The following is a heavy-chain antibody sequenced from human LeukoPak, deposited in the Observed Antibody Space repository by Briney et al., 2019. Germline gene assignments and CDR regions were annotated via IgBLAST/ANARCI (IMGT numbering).Heavy chain of an antibody. Sequence: ASVKVSCKASGYTFTSYAMHWVRQAPGQRLEWMGWINAGNGNTKYSQKFQGRVTITRDTSASTAYMELSSLRSEDTAVYYCARDLVRATGSLDYWGQGTLVTVSS. CDR3: ARDLVRATGSLDY. J-gene: IGHJ4*02. V-gene: IGHV1-3*01. CDR2: INAGNGNT. CDR1: GYTFTSYA. D-gene: IGHD1-26*01.